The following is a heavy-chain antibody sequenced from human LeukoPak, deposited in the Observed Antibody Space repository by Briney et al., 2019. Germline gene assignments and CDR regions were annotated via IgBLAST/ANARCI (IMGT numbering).Heavy chain of an antibody. J-gene: IGHJ4*02. V-gene: IGHV3-23*01. Sequence: GGSLRLSCAASGFTLSSYAMSWVRQAPGKGLEWVSTFGGGSSGLIYSADSVKGRFTISRDNSKNTLYLQMNSLRAEDTAVYYCAKGEGSQFHYWGQGTLVTVSS. CDR2: FGGGSSGLI. CDR3: AKGEGSQFHY. CDR1: GFTLSSYA.